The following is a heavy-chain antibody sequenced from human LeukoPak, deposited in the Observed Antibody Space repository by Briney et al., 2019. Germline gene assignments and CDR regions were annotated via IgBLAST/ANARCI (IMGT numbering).Heavy chain of an antibody. V-gene: IGHV4-4*07. CDR3: AREALYYYDSSGRINNWFDP. CDR2: IYTSGST. CDR1: GGSISSYY. D-gene: IGHD3-22*01. J-gene: IGHJ5*02. Sequence: SETLSLTCTVSGGSISSYYWSWIRQPAGKGLEWIGRIYTSGSTNYNPSLKSRVTMSVDTSKNQFSLKLSSVTAADTAVYYCAREALYYYDSSGRINNWFDPWGQGTLVTVSS.